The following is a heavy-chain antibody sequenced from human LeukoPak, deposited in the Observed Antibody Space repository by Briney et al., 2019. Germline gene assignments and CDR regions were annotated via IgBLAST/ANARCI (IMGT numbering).Heavy chain of an antibody. V-gene: IGHV4-59*01. J-gene: IGHJ3*02. CDR3: AKYFHAFDI. CDR2: IYYSGST. D-gene: IGHD2/OR15-2a*01. Sequence: SQTLSLTYTVAGGSISGYYWSWIRQPPGKGLEWIGYIYYSGSTNYNPSLKSRVTISVDTSKNQFSLKLSSVTAADTAMYYCAKYFHAFDIWGQGTMVTVSS. CDR1: GGSISGYY.